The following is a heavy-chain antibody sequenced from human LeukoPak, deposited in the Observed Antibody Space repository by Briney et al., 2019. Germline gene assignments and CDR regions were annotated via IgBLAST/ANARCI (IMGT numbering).Heavy chain of an antibody. D-gene: IGHD3-22*01. J-gene: IGHJ4*02. Sequence: SETLSLTCTVSGGSISTSSYYWGWVRQPPGKGLEWIGNIFYSGSTYYSPSLKSRVTISLDTSRNQFSLKLSSVTAADTAVYYCASEFYYYDSSGYNKGMGYWGQGTLVTVSS. CDR2: IFYSGST. CDR3: ASEFYYYDSSGYNKGMGY. V-gene: IGHV4-39*07. CDR1: GGSISTSSYY.